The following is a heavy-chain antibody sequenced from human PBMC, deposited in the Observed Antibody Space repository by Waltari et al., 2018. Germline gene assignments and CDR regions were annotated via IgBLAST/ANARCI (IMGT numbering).Heavy chain of an antibody. D-gene: IGHD3-3*01. CDR1: GGTFSSYA. V-gene: IGHV1-69*08. CDR3: ARDGTLLDYDFWSGYSYYFDY. CDR2: IIPIFGTA. Sequence: QVQLVQSGAEVKKPGSSVKVSCKASGGTFSSYAISWVRQAPGKGLEWMGRIIPIFGTANYAQKFQGRVTITADKSTSTAYMELSSLRSEDTAVYYCARDGTLLDYDFWSGYSYYFDYWGQGTLVTVSS. J-gene: IGHJ4*02.